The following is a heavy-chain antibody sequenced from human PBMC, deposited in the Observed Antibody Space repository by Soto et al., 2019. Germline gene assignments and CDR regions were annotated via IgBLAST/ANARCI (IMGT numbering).Heavy chain of an antibody. J-gene: IGHJ4*02. CDR1: GFTVSSNY. CDR2: IYSGGST. CDR3: ARDLYYYGSGSYHY. Sequence: VQLVESGGGLVQPGGSLRLSCAASGFTVSSNYMSWVRQAPGKGLEWVSVIYSGGSTYYADSVKGRFTISRDNSKNTLYLQMNSLRAEDTAVYYCARDLYYYGSGSYHYWGQGTLVTVSS. V-gene: IGHV3-66*01. D-gene: IGHD3-10*01.